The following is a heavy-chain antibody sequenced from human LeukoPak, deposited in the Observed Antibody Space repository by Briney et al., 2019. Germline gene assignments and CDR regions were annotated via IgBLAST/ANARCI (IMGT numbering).Heavy chain of an antibody. Sequence: PGGSLRLSCATSGFIFSNYWMTWVRQVPGKGLEWVASISQDGAARTYLDSVKGRFTISRDNSKNTLYLQMNSLRAEDTAVYYCAEDGDPDIVVVPAAIQVGGDYWGQGTLVTVSS. D-gene: IGHD2-2*02. CDR1: GFIFSNYW. CDR2: ISQDGAAR. CDR3: AEDGDPDIVVVPAAIQVGGDY. J-gene: IGHJ4*02. V-gene: IGHV3-7*03.